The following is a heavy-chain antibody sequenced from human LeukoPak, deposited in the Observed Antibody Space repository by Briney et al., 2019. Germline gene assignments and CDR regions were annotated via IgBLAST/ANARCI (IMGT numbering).Heavy chain of an antibody. V-gene: IGHV4-34*01. D-gene: IGHD3-3*01. CDR3: ARDSPFWSGYYVFDY. J-gene: IGHJ4*02. CDR1: GGSFSGYY. Sequence: SETLSLTCAVYGGSFSGYYWSWIRQPPGKGLEWIGEINHSGSTNYNPSLKSRVTISVDTSKNQFSLKLSSVTAADTAVYYCARDSPFWSGYYVFDYWGQGTLVTVSS. CDR2: INHSGST.